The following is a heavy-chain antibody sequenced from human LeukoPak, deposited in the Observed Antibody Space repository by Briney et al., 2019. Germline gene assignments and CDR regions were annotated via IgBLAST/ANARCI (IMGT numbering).Heavy chain of an antibody. J-gene: IGHJ2*01. CDR1: GFDFNDYA. Sequence: GGSLRLSCAASGFDFNDYAMHWVRQAPGKGLEWVSGISWNSGAVAYADSVKGRFTISRDNSKKSLYLQMNSLRAEDMALYYCAKASADWYFDLWGRGTLVTVSS. CDR2: ISWNSGAV. CDR3: AKASADWYFDL. D-gene: IGHD2-2*01. V-gene: IGHV3-9*03.